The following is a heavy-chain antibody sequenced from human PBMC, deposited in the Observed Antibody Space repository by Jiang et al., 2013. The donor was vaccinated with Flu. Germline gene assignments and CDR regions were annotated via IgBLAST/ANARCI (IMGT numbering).Heavy chain of an antibody. V-gene: IGHV3-30*02. CDR1: GFSFSYYG. D-gene: IGHD2-15*01. CDR3: ATLRGSSYDTYLMDS. Sequence: VQLLESGGGVVQPGGSLRLSCAASGFSFSYYGMYWVRQAPGKGLEWLASIQFNGGNQQYADAVKGRFTISRDNSKDTLYLQMNSLRPDDTAVYYCATLRGSSYDTYLMDSWGQGALVTVSS. J-gene: IGHJ4*02. CDR2: IQFNGGNQ.